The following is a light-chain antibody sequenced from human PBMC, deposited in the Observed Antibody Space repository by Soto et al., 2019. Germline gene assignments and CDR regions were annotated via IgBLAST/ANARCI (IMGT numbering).Light chain of an antibody. CDR2: GAS. Sequence: EIVLTQSPGILSLSPGERATLSCRASQSVSNDFLAWYQQKPGQAPRLLIYGASTRATDVPDRFSGSGSGADFTLSISRLEPEDFAVYCCQQYGSSPPRTFGQGTKVDI. CDR3: QQYGSSPPRT. CDR1: QSVSNDF. V-gene: IGKV3-20*01. J-gene: IGKJ1*01.